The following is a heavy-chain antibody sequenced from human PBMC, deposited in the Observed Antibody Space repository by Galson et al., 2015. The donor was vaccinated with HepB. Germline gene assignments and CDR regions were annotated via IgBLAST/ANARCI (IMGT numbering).Heavy chain of an antibody. CDR3: AKDPGRAVITSSKWFDP. CDR2: ISYDGDNK. D-gene: IGHD4-23*01. V-gene: IGHV3-30*18. CDR1: GFDFSRSG. Sequence: SLRLSCAASGFDFSRSGMHWVRQAPGKGLEWVAVISYDGDNKEYAESVKGRFTLSRDNFKNTLYLEMNNLRKADTAMYYCAKDPGRAVITSSKWFDPWGQGALVTVSS. J-gene: IGHJ5*02.